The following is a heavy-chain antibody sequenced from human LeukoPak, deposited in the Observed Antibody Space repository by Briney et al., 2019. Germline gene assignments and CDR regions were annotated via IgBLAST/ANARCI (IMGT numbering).Heavy chain of an antibody. CDR1: GYTFTSYG. V-gene: IGHV1-18*01. CDR2: ISAYNGNT. D-gene: IGHD3-10*01. Sequence: ASVKVSCKASGYTFTSYGISWVRQAPGQGLEWMGWISAYNGNTNYAQKLQGRVTMTTDTSTSAAYMELRSLRSDDTAVYYCARDIDYYGSGSYPVPFDYWGQGTLVTVSS. J-gene: IGHJ4*02. CDR3: ARDIDYYGSGSYPVPFDY.